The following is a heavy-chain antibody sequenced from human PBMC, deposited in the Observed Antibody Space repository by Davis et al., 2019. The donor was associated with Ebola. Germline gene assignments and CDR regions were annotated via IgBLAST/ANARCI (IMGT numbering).Heavy chain of an antibody. Sequence: PGGSLRLSCTVSGGSLSNFYWSWIRQPPGKGLEWLGEIYQSGTTDYNPSFKGRVSMSIDMSKNEFSLKLTSVTAADTAVYFCAGDNVPALGAGGIDPWGQGTLVTVSS. CDR1: GGSLSNFY. J-gene: IGHJ5*02. V-gene: IGHV4-59*01. D-gene: IGHD1-26*01. CDR2: IYQSGTT. CDR3: AGDNVPALGAGGIDP.